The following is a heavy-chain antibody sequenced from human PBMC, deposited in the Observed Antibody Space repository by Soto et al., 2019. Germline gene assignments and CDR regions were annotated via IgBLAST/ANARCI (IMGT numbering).Heavy chain of an antibody. Sequence: ASVKVSCKASGYTFTSYAMHWVRQAPGQRLEWMGWINAGNGNTKYSQKFQGRVTITRDTSASTAYMELSSLRSEDTAVYYCAIRRGYSYAYGAFDIWGQGTMVTVSS. CDR3: AIRRGYSYAYGAFDI. J-gene: IGHJ3*02. CDR2: INAGNGNT. V-gene: IGHV1-3*01. CDR1: GYTFTSYA. D-gene: IGHD5-18*01.